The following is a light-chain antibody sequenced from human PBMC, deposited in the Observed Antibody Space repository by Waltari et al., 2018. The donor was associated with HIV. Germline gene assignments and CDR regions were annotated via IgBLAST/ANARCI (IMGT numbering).Light chain of an antibody. Sequence: DIQMTQSPSSLSASIGDTVTITCRASQIISEYLNWYQETPGNAPKLLIYVASSLQIGVPSMFSCSGSGTDFTLTISNLQPEDFATYFCQQSYSTPLTFGAGTKVEI. CDR1: QIISEY. CDR3: QQSYSTPLT. V-gene: IGKV1-39*01. CDR2: VAS. J-gene: IGKJ4*01.